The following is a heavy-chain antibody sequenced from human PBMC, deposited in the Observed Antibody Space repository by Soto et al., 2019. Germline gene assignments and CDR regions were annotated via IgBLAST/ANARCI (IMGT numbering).Heavy chain of an antibody. V-gene: IGHV1-18*01. Sequence: QVQLVQSGAEVKKPGASVKVSCKASGYTFTSYGISWVRQAPGQGLEWMGWISAYNGNTNYAQKLQGRVTMTTDTSASTAYMEVRSLRSDDTAVYYCARDGAYCGGDCYSPNWFDPWVQGTLVTVSS. CDR3: ARDGAYCGGDCYSPNWFDP. D-gene: IGHD2-21*02. CDR2: ISAYNGNT. CDR1: GYTFTSYG. J-gene: IGHJ5*02.